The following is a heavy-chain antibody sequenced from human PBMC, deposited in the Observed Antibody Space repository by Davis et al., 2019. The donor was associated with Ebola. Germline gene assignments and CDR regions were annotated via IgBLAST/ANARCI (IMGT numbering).Heavy chain of an antibody. CDR2: INWNGGST. D-gene: IGHD5-18*01. Sequence: GESLKISCAASGFTVSSNYMTWVRQAPGKGLEWVSGINWNGGSTGYADSVKGRFTISRDNSKNTLYLQMNSLRAEDTAVYYCAKDKRIQLWLQDAFDIWGQGTMVTASS. CDR3: AKDKRIQLWLQDAFDI. V-gene: IGHV3-23*01. CDR1: GFTVSSNY. J-gene: IGHJ3*02.